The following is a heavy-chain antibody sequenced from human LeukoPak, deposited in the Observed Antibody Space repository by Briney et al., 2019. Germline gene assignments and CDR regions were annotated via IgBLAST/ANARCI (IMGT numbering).Heavy chain of an antibody. V-gene: IGHV3-74*01. Sequence: GGSLRLSCAASGFTFSSYWMHWVRQAPGKGLVWVSRINSDGSSTSYADSVKGRFTISRDNAKNTLYLQMNSLRAEDTAVYYCARSIRARYYMDVWGKGTTVTVTS. J-gene: IGHJ6*03. CDR2: INSDGSST. CDR1: GFTFSSYW. CDR3: ARSIRARYYMDV.